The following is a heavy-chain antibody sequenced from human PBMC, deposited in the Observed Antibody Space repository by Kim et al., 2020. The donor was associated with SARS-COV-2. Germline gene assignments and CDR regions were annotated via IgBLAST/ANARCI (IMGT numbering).Heavy chain of an antibody. J-gene: IGHJ6*02. CDR3: AGESTTYYYYYGMDV. V-gene: IGHV4-39*01. Sequence: PALNSRVTISVDTSKNQFALKLSSVTAADTAVYYCAGESTTYYYYYGMDVWGQGTTVTVSS. D-gene: IGHD3-10*01.